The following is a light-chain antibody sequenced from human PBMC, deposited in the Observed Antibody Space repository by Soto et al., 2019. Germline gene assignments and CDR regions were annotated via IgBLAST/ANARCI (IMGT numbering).Light chain of an antibody. CDR1: QSVSSY. V-gene: IGKV3-11*01. CDR3: QQYSNWPRGT. CDR2: DAS. Sequence: EIVLTQSPATLSLSPGERATLSCRASQSVSSYLAWYQQKPGQAPRLLIYDASNRATGIPARFSGSGSGTDFTLTISSLEPEDFALYYCQQYSNWPRGTFGQGTKLQIK. J-gene: IGKJ2*01.